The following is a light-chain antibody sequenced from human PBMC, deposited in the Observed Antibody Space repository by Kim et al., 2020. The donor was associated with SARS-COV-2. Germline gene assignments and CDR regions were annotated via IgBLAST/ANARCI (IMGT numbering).Light chain of an antibody. Sequence: LGQTVSITCQRDSLRNYYASLYQQKPGQAPVVVIFGNSNRVSGIPDRFSGPNSGDTASLTITGAQAEDEADYYCNSRDSNTNHLVFGGGTQLTVL. CDR3: NSRDSNTNHLV. CDR2: GNS. V-gene: IGLV3-19*01. CDR1: SLRNYY. J-gene: IGLJ2*01.